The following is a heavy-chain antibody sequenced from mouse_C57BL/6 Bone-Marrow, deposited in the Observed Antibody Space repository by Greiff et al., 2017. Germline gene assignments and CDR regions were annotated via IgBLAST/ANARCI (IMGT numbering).Heavy chain of an antibody. CDR1: GYTFTSYW. Sequence: QVQLQQPGAEVVKPGASVQLSCKASGYTFTSYWMHWVKQRPGPGLEWIGMIHPNSGSTNYNEKFKSKATLTVDKSYITAYMQLSSLTSEDSAVYYCARPHYYGSSYLYYFDYWGQGTTLTVSS. D-gene: IGHD1-1*01. J-gene: IGHJ2*01. CDR2: IHPNSGST. V-gene: IGHV1-64*01. CDR3: ARPHYYGSSYLYYFDY.